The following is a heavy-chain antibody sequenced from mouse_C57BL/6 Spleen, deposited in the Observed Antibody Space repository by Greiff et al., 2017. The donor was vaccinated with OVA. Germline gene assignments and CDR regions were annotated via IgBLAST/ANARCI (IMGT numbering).Heavy chain of an antibody. CDR1: GYTFTDYY. CDR2: IYPGSGNT. D-gene: IGHD1-1*01. V-gene: IGHV1-76*01. J-gene: IGHJ4*01. Sequence: QVHVKQSGAELVRPGASVKLSCKASGYTFTDYYINWVKQRPGQGLEWIARIYPGSGNTYYNEKFKGKATLTAEKSSSTAYMQLSSLTSEDSAVYVCARDTTVVGAMDYWGQGTSVTVSS. CDR3: ARDTTVVGAMDY.